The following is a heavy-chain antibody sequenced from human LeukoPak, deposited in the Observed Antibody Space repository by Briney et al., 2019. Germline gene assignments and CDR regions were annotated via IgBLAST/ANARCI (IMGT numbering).Heavy chain of an antibody. CDR1: GYSFTSYW. J-gene: IGHJ6*03. Sequence: GESLKISCKGSGYSFTSYWIGWVRQMPGKGLGWMGIIYPGDSDTRYSPSFQGQVTISADRSISTAYLQWSSLKASDTAMYYCARFIAAAGTNYYYYMDVWGKGTTVTISS. D-gene: IGHD6-13*01. CDR3: ARFIAAAGTNYYYYMDV. CDR2: IYPGDSDT. V-gene: IGHV5-51*01.